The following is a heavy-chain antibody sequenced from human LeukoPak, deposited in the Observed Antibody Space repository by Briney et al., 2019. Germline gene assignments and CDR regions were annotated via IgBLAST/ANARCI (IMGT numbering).Heavy chain of an antibody. D-gene: IGHD3-10*01. CDR3: ARVTLKFNSGSYYKGFVE. CDR2: MNPNSGNA. CDR1: GYTFTSYD. J-gene: IGHJ4*02. Sequence: ASVKVSCKASGYTFTSYDINWVRQATGQGLEWMGWMNPNSGNAAYAQKFQGRVTMTRNTSISTAYMELSSLRSEDTAVYYCARVTLKFNSGSYYKGFVEWGQGTLVPVSS. V-gene: IGHV1-8*01.